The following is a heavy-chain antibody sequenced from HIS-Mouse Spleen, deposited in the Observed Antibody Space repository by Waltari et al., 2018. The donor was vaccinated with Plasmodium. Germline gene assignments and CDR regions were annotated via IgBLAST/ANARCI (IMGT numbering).Heavy chain of an antibody. CDR1: GCSIRSYY. Sequence: QVQLQESGPGLVKPSETLSLTCTVSGCSIRSYYWTWIRKPAGKGLEWIGRIYTSGSTNYNPYLKRRVTMSVDTSKNQFSLKLSSVTAADTAVYYCATYYYDSSGYYQYFQHWGQGTLVTVSS. V-gene: IGHV4-4*07. D-gene: IGHD3-22*01. CDR3: ATYYYDSSGYYQYFQH. CDR2: IYTSGST. J-gene: IGHJ1*01.